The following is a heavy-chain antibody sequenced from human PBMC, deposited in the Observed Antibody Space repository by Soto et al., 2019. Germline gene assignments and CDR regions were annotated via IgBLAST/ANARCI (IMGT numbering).Heavy chain of an antibody. CDR3: ARLSSSGWPIEY. CDR1: CGSISSGGYY. Sequence: PSETLSLTCTVSCGSISSGGYYWNWIRQHPGKGLEWIGYTYYSGNTYYNPSLNSRVTISADTSKSQFSLKLSSVTAADTAVYYCARLSSSGWPIEYWGQGTLVTVS. J-gene: IGHJ4*02. CDR2: TYYSGNT. D-gene: IGHD6-19*01. V-gene: IGHV4-31*03.